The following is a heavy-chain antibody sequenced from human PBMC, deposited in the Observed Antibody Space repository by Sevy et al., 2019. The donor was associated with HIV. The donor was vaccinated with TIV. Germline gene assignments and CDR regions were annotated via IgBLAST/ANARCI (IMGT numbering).Heavy chain of an antibody. J-gene: IGHJ6*02. CDR1: GYSFTSYW. V-gene: IGHV5-10-1*01. Sequence: GESLKISCKGSGYSFTSYWISWVRQMPGKGLEWMGRIDPSDSYTNYSPSFQGHVTISADKSISTAYLQLSSLKASDTAMYYCARHGRDYYGSGSYSYYYYGMDVWGQGTTVTVSS. CDR2: IDPSDSYT. D-gene: IGHD3-10*01. CDR3: ARHGRDYYGSGSYSYYYYGMDV.